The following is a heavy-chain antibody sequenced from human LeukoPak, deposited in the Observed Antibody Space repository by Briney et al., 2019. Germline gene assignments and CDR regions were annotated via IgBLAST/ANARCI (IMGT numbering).Heavy chain of an antibody. V-gene: IGHV3-33*01. Sequence: GGSLGLSCAASGFTFSSFGMYWVRQAPGKGLEWVAVIWYDGSNDDYADSVKGRFTISRDNSRSTLYLQMNSLRPEDTAIYYCAREGYYGSGSPPSLYFDYWGQGTLVTVSS. CDR1: GFTFSSFG. CDR2: IWYDGSND. J-gene: IGHJ4*02. CDR3: AREGYYGSGSPPSLYFDY. D-gene: IGHD3-10*01.